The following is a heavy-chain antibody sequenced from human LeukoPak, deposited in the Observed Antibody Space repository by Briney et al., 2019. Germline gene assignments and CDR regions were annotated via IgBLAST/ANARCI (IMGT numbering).Heavy chain of an antibody. CDR1: GGIFGTYG. V-gene: IGHV1-69*05. J-gene: IGHJ6*03. D-gene: IGHD2-8*01. CDR2: IIPIFGKT. Sequence: SVRVSCKASGGIFGTYGISWVRQAPGQGLEWVGGIIPIFGKTDYAQKFQGRVTITTDESTTTAYLELSRLRSEDTAVYYCAGTHLLTGQCCYMDVWDKGTTVTVSS. CDR3: AGTHLLTGQCCYMDV.